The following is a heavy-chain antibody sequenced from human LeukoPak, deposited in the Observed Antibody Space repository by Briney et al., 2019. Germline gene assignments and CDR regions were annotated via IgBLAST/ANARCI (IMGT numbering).Heavy chain of an antibody. Sequence: GESLKISCKGSGYSFTSYWIGWVRQMPGKCLEWMGIIYPGDSDTRYSPSFQGQVTISADKSISTAYLQWSSLKASDTAMYYCARHPGGYYDSSGFVDYWGQGTLVTVSS. CDR3: ARHPGGYYDSSGFVDY. V-gene: IGHV5-51*01. CDR1: GYSFTSYW. J-gene: IGHJ4*02. D-gene: IGHD3-22*01. CDR2: IYPGDSDT.